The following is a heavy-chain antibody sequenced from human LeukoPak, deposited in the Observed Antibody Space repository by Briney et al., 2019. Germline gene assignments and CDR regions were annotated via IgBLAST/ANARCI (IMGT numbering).Heavy chain of an antibody. J-gene: IGHJ4*02. D-gene: IGHD1-26*01. CDR3: ARDHFSEVGAEVDY. CDR2: IYYSGST. CDR1: GGSISSSSYY. Sequence: KYSETPSLTCTVSGGSISSSSYYWGWIRQPPGKGLEWIGSIYYSGSTYYNPSLKSRVTISVDTSKNQFSLKLSSVTAADTAVYYCARDHFSEVGAEVDYWGQGTLVTVSS. V-gene: IGHV4-39*07.